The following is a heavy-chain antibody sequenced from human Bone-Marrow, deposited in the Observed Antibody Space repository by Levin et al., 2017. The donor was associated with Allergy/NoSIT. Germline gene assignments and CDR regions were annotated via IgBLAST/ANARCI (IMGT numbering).Heavy chain of an antibody. D-gene: IGHD3-22*01. CDR2: IKSKTDGGTT. V-gene: IGHV3-15*07. Sequence: GGSLRLSCAASGFSFSNAWMNWVRQAPGKGLEWVGRIKSKTDGGTTEYASPVQGRFTISRDDSKNTLYRQMNSRKTEDTAVYYGCTAPGYYDSSPFDYWGQGTLVTVSS. CDR3: CTAPGYYDSSPFDY. J-gene: IGHJ4*02. CDR1: GFSFSNAW.